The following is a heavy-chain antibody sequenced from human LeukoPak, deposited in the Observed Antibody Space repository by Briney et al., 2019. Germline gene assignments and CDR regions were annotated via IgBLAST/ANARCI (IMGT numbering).Heavy chain of an antibody. J-gene: IGHJ4*02. Sequence: ASVKVSCKASGYTFTSYGISWVRQAPGQGLEWMGWISAYNGNTNYAQKLQGRVTMTTDTSTSTAYMELRSLRSDDTAVYYCARVWYDYVWGSYPRHPDYWGQGALVTVSS. V-gene: IGHV1-18*01. D-gene: IGHD3-16*02. CDR3: ARVWYDYVWGSYPRHPDY. CDR1: GYTFTSYG. CDR2: ISAYNGNT.